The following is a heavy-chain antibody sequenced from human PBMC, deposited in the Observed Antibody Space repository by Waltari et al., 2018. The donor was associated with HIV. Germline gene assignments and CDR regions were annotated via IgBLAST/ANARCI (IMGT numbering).Heavy chain of an antibody. V-gene: IGHV4-34*01. CDR1: GGSFSGYS. CDR3: ARGPEYSSLDY. J-gene: IGHJ4*02. Sequence: QVQLQQWGAGLLKPSETLSLTCAVYGGSFSGYSWIWIRQPPGKGLEWIGEINHSGSTNYNPSLKSRVTISVDTSKNQFSLKLSSVTAADTAVYYCARGPEYSSLDYWGQGTLVTVSS. D-gene: IGHD6-6*01. CDR2: INHSGST.